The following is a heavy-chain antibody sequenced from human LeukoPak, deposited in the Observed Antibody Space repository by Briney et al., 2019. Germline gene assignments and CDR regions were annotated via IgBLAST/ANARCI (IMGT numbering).Heavy chain of an antibody. Sequence: GGSLRLSCAASGFTFSSYWMHWVRQAPGKGLEWVSSISSSSSYIYYADSVKGRFTISRDNAKNSLYLQMNSLRVDDTAVYYCARSPGATWSFDSWGRGTLVTVSS. CDR3: ARSPGATWSFDS. D-gene: IGHD1-1*01. CDR2: ISSSSSYI. J-gene: IGHJ4*02. CDR1: GFTFSSYW. V-gene: IGHV3-21*01.